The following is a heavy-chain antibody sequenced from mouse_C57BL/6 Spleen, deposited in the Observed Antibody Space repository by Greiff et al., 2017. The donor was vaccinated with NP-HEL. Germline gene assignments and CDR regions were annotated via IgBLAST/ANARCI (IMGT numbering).Heavy chain of an antibody. CDR1: GFSLSTSGMG. J-gene: IGHJ1*03. CDR2: IYWDDDK. Sequence: QVTLKESGPGILQSSQTLSLTCSFSGFSLSTSGMGVSWIRQPSGKGLEWLAHIYWDDDKRYNPSLKSRLTISKDTSRNQVFLKITSVDTADTATYYCARSGVTTVVATRYFDVWGTGTTVTVSS. V-gene: IGHV8-12*01. CDR3: ARSGVTTVVATRYFDV. D-gene: IGHD1-1*01.